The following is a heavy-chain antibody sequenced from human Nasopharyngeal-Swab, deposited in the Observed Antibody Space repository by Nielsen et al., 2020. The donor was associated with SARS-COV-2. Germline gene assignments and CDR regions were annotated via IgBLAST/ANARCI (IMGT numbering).Heavy chain of an antibody. CDR1: GFTFGDYA. J-gene: IGHJ3*02. D-gene: IGHD1-26*01. V-gene: IGHV3-49*01. Sequence: GESLKISCTTSGFTFGDYAMSWFRQAPGKGPEWVGFIRSKTYGGAPEYAASVKGRFTISRDGAASIAYLQMNSLETEDTGVYYCARSVGSFYGQGAFDIWGQGTMVTVSS. CDR3: ARSVGSFYGQGAFDI. CDR2: IRSKTYGGAP.